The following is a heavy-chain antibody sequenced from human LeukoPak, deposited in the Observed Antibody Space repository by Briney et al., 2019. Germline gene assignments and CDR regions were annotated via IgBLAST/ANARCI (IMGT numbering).Heavy chain of an antibody. V-gene: IGHV7-4-1*02. CDR3: ARSLRYFDWVVPIYYYYYMDV. D-gene: IGHD3-9*01. CDR2: INTNTGNP. CDR1: GYTFTSYA. J-gene: IGHJ6*03. Sequence: WASVKVSCKASGYTFTSYAMNWVRQAPGQGLEWMGWINTNTGNPTYAQGFTGRFVFSLDTSVSTAYLQISSLKAEDTAVYYCARSLRYFDWVVPIYYYYYMDVWGKGTTVTVSS.